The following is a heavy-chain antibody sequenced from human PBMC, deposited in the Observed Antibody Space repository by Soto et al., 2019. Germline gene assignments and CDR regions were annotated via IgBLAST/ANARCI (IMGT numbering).Heavy chain of an antibody. V-gene: IGHV4-39*02. J-gene: IGHJ4*02. CDR2: IYYSGST. Sequence: SETLSLTCTVSGGSISSSSYYWGWIRQPPGKGLEWIGSIYYSGSTYYNPSLKSRVTISVDTSKNQFSLKLSSVTAADTAVYYCARDLMSYEVAGTPGFDYWGQGTLVTVSS. CDR3: ARDLMSYEVAGTPGFDY. D-gene: IGHD6-19*01. CDR1: GGSISSSSYY.